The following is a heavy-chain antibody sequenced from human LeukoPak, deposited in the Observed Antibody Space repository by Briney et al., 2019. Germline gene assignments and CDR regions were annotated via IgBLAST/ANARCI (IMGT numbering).Heavy chain of an antibody. Sequence: GGSLRLSCAASGFTFTNYWMIWVRQAPGKGPEWVANINEDGSEKYYVGSVEGRFTISRDNAKNSVFLQMNSLRADDTAMYYCASSSYSSSSSWGQGTPVTVSS. V-gene: IGHV3-7*01. J-gene: IGHJ5*02. CDR2: INEDGSEK. D-gene: IGHD6-6*01. CDR3: ASSSYSSSSS. CDR1: GFTFTNYW.